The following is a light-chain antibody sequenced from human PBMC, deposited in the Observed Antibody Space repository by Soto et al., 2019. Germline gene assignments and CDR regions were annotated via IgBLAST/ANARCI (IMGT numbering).Light chain of an antibody. CDR2: EAT. CDR1: SSDVGSYNF. V-gene: IGLV2-23*01. Sequence: QSALTQPASVSGSPGQSISISCTGSSSDVGSYNFVSWYQQYPGKDPKLIIHEATERPSGISDRFSASKSGTTASLTISGLQAEDESYYFCCSYAGSSTWVFGGGTKPAVL. CDR3: CSYAGSSTWV. J-gene: IGLJ3*02.